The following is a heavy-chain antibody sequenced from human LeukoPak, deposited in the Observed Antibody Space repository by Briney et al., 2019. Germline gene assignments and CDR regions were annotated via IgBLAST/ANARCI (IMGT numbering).Heavy chain of an antibody. J-gene: IGHJ4*02. Sequence: FETLSLTCTVSGGSISSYYWSWIRQPPGKGLEWIGYIYYSGSTNYNPSLKSRVTISVDTSKNQFSLKLSSVTAADTAVYYCARATYSSAWGTSDYWGQGTLVTVSS. CDR1: GGSISSYY. CDR3: ARATYSSAWGTSDY. CDR2: IYYSGST. D-gene: IGHD6-19*01. V-gene: IGHV4-59*01.